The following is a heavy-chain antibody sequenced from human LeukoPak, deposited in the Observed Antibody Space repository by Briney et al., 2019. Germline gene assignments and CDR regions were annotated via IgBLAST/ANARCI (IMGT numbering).Heavy chain of an antibody. Sequence: GESLKISCKGSGYSFTNYWIGWVRQLPGKGLEWMGIIYPGDSNTRYSPSFQGQVTLSADKAITTAYLQWSSLKASDTAMYYCARGPYCSSTSCYSPYYSYYMDVWGKGTTVTVS. CDR3: ARGPYCSSTSCYSPYYSYYMDV. V-gene: IGHV5-51*01. J-gene: IGHJ6*03. D-gene: IGHD2-2*01. CDR2: IYPGDSNT. CDR1: GYSFTNYW.